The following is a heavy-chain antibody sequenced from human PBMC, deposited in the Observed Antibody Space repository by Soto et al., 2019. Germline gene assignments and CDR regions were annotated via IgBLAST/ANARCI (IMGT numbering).Heavy chain of an antibody. CDR1: DYTFTSYG. D-gene: IGHD6-13*01. J-gene: IGHJ6*02. V-gene: IGHV1-18*01. CDR2: ISAYNGNT. Sequence: ASVKVSCKASDYTFTSYGISWVRQAPGQGLEWMGWISAYNGNTNYAQKLQGRVTMTTDTSTSTAYMELRSLRSDDTAVYYCARMGLIAAAGTTYYYYGMDVWGQGTTVTVSS. CDR3: ARMGLIAAAGTTYYYYGMDV.